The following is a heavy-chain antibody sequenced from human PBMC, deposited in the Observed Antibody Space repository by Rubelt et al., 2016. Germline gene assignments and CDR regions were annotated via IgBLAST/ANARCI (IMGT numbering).Heavy chain of an antibody. CDR1: GGSISSYY. CDR2: IYTSGST. D-gene: IGHD3/OR15-3a*01. Sequence: QVQLQESGPGLVKPSETLSLTCTVSGGSISSYYWSWIRQPAGKGLEWIGRIYTSGSTNYNPSLKVRVTRSVDTPKNQFSLKRSSCTAADTAVYYCARHGLDFFPLNDAFDIWGQGTMVTVSS. V-gene: IGHV4-4*07. CDR3: ARHGLDFFPLNDAFDI. J-gene: IGHJ3*02.